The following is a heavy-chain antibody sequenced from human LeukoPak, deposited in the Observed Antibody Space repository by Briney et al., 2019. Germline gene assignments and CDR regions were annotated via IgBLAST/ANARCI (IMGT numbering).Heavy chain of an antibody. CDR1: GLTFSSYG. D-gene: IGHD2-2*01. CDR3: TRYPYPLGYCSSTSCYP. CDR2: IRGKAYGGTT. V-gene: IGHV3-49*04. Sequence: GGSLRLSCAASGLTFSSYGMSWVRQAPGKGLEWVGFIRGKAYGGTTEYAASVKGRFTISRDDSKSIAYLQMNSLKTEDTAVYYRTRYPYPLGYCSSTSCYPWGQGTLVTVSS. J-gene: IGHJ5*02.